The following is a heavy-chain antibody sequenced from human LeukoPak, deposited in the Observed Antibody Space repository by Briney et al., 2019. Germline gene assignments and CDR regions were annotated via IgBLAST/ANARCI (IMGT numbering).Heavy chain of an antibody. CDR2: IYTSGST. D-gene: IGHD6-13*01. CDR3: AGDERFSYSSSWYVSY. J-gene: IGHJ4*02. Sequence: SETLSLTCTVSGGSISSYYWSWIRQPAGKGLEWIGRIYTSGSTNYNPSLKSRVTMSVDTSKNQFSLKLSSVTAADTAVYYCAGDERFSYSSSWYVSYWGQGTLVTVSS. V-gene: IGHV4-4*07. CDR1: GGSISSYY.